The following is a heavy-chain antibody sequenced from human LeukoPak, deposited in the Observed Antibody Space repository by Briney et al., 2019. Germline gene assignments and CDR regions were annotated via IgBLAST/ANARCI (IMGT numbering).Heavy chain of an antibody. CDR1: GGSISSGDYS. Sequence: SETLSLTCAVSGGSISSGDYSWSWIRQPPGSGLEWIGYIWHSGHTNYNPSLRSRVTISLARSNSQFSPRLSSVTAADTAVYYCARARESMATAGSYLDYWGQGTLVTVSS. J-gene: IGHJ4*02. D-gene: IGHD6-13*01. CDR3: ARARESMATAGSYLDY. CDR2: IWHSGHT. V-gene: IGHV4-30-2*01.